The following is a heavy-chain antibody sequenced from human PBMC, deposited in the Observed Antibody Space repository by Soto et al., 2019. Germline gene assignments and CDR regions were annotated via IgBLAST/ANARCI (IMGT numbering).Heavy chain of an antibody. D-gene: IGHD3-10*01. Sequence: QVQLVQSGAEVKRPGSSVKVSCKASGDMFRNSAFTWVRQAPGQGLAWMGVIIPLFRKTDFAQKFQGRVNLTADESTSSLYMEVSSLTSEDTDVYFCARARLANGDPNIYFFYGLDVWAQGTTITFSS. J-gene: IGHJ6*02. CDR2: IIPLFRKT. CDR1: GDMFRNSA. CDR3: ARARLANGDPNIYFFYGLDV. V-gene: IGHV1-69*01.